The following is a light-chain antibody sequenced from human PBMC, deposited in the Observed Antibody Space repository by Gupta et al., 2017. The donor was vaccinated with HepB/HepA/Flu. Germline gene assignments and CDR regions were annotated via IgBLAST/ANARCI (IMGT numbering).Light chain of an antibody. V-gene: IGKV1-5*03. CDR2: EAS. CDR1: QSIIKW. J-gene: IGKJ1*01. Sequence: DIQLTQSPSTLSASVGDRVNIPCRASQSIIKWLAWYQQKPGKAPKLLIYEASTLESGVPSRFSGSGSGTDFTLTITILQPDDFATYYCQQYYAYSPERTFGQGTKVEIK. CDR3: QQYYAYSPERT.